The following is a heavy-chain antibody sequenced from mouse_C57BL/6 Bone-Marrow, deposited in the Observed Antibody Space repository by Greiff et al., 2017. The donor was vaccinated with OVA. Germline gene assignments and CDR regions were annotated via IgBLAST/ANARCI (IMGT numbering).Heavy chain of an antibody. CDR1: GYTFTDYY. D-gene: IGHD2-4*01. CDR2: INPYNGGT. CDR3: ARRAPDYDRWYFDV. J-gene: IGHJ1*03. V-gene: IGHV1-19*01. Sequence: EVQLQQSGPVLVKPGASVKMSCKASGYTFTDYYMNWVKQSHGKSLEWIGVINPYNGGTSYNQKFKGKATLTVDKSSSTAYMELNSLTSEDSAVYYCARRAPDYDRWYFDVWGTGTTVTVSS.